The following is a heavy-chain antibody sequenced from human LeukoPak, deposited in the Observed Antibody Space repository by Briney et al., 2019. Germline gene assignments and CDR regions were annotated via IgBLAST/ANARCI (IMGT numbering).Heavy chain of an antibody. CDR1: GFTFSSYS. Sequence: GGSLRLSCAASGFTFSSYSMNWVRQAPGKGLEWVSYITFSSSIIYYADSVKGRFTISRDNAKNSLYLQMNSLRAEDTAVYYCARDRLHYGEYEKAFDYWGQGTLVSVSS. D-gene: IGHD4-17*01. CDR3: ARDRLHYGEYEKAFDY. J-gene: IGHJ4*02. CDR2: ITFSSSII. V-gene: IGHV3-48*01.